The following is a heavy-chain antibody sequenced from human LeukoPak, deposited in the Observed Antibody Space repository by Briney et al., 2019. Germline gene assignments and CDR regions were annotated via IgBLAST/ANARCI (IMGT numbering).Heavy chain of an antibody. Sequence: GGSLRLSCEGSAFIFSGHWMNWVRQAPGKGLEWVSSISSSSSYIYYADSVKGRFTISRDNAKNSLYLQMNSLRAEDTAVYYCARILRYSGSYYAPPDYWGQGTLVTVSS. D-gene: IGHD1-26*01. CDR2: ISSSSSYI. V-gene: IGHV3-21*01. CDR3: ARILRYSGSYYAPPDY. J-gene: IGHJ4*02. CDR1: AFIFSGHW.